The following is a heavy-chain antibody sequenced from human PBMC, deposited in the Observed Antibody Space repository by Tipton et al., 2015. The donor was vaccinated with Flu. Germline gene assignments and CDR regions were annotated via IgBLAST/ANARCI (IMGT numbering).Heavy chain of an antibody. V-gene: IGHV3-30*03. D-gene: IGHD2/OR15-2a*01. CDR3: ARDKNEFYAFEN. CDR1: GVTLSSYG. Sequence: SGVTLSSYGMHWVRQAPGKGLEWVAVISYDGSNKYYADSVKGRFTISRDNSKNTVYLQMDSLRAEDTAVYYCARDKNEFYAFENWAQGTLVTVSS. CDR2: ISYDGSNK. J-gene: IGHJ4*02.